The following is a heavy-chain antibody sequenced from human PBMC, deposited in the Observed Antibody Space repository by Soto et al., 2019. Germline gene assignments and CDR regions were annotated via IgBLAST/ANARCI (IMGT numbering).Heavy chain of an antibody. V-gene: IGHV1-24*01. Sequence: QVQLVQSGAEVKKPGASVKVSCKVSGYTLTELSMHWVRQAPGKGLEWMGGFDPEDGETIYAQNFQGRVTMTEDPSTDTAYMELSSLRSEDTAVYYCATDYPKYCSSTSCFKWGWFDPWGQGTLVTVSS. CDR1: GYTLTELS. D-gene: IGHD2-2*01. J-gene: IGHJ5*02. CDR3: ATDYPKYCSSTSCFKWGWFDP. CDR2: FDPEDGET.